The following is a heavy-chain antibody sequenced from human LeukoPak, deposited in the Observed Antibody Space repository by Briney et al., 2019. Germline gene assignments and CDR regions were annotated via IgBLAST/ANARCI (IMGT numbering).Heavy chain of an antibody. Sequence: GGSLRLSCAASGFTFSSYSMNWVRQAPGKGLEWVSYISSSSSSKYYADSVKGRFTISRDNAKNSLYLQMNSLRAEDTGVYYCAKQFVDIWGQGTLVTVSS. CDR2: ISSSSSSK. V-gene: IGHV3-48*01. CDR3: AKQFVDI. D-gene: IGHD5-24*01. J-gene: IGHJ5*02. CDR1: GFTFSSYS.